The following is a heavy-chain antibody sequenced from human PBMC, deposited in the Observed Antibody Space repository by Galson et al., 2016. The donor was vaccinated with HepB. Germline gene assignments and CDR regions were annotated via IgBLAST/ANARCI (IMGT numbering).Heavy chain of an antibody. CDR3: ARDDIGAAGPS. V-gene: IGHV1-18*01. CDR1: GYTFTSYG. J-gene: IGHJ5*02. CDR2: ISAKNGNT. Sequence: SVKVSCKASGYTFTSYGVSWVRQAPGQGLEWMGWISAKNGNTNYARKLQGRVTMTTDTSTSTAYMELRSLTSDDTAVYYCARDDIGAAGPSWGQGTLVTVSA. D-gene: IGHD6-13*01.